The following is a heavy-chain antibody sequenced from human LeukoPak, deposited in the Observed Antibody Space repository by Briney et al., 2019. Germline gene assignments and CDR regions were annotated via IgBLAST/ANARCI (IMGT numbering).Heavy chain of an antibody. D-gene: IGHD1-26*01. J-gene: IGHJ3*02. CDR2: INSRSSTI. CDR3: AREVGTPQAFDI. V-gene: IGHV3-48*01. CDR1: GFTFSSYA. Sequence: PGGSLRLSCAASGFTFSSYAMHWVRQAPGKGLEWVSYINSRSSTIYYADSVRGRFTISRDNAKNSLYLQMNSLKAEDTVIYYCAREVGTPQAFDIWGQGTMVTVSS.